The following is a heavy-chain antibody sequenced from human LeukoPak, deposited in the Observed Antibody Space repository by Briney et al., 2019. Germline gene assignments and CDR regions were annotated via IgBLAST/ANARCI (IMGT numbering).Heavy chain of an antibody. Sequence: SETLSLTCTVSGGSSSSGRYYWSWIRQPRGKGLECIGFIYHTGSTYYNPSLKSRVTISVDTSKNQFSLKLSSVTAADTAVYYCARGIAAASWGQGTLVTVSS. CDR3: ARGIAAAS. J-gene: IGHJ5*02. V-gene: IGHV4-30-2*01. CDR1: GGSSSSGRYY. D-gene: IGHD6-13*01. CDR2: IYHTGST.